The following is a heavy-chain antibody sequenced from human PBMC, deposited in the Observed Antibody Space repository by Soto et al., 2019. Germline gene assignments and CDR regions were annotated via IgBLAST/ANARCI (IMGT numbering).Heavy chain of an antibody. Sequence: GGSVRLSCAASGFTSSSYGMHWVRQAPGKGLEWVAVIWYDGSNKYYADSVKGRFTISRDNSKNTLYLQMNSLRAEDTAVYYCARDSYDSSGYYGVFGRYYYYGMDVWGQGTTVTVSS. V-gene: IGHV3-33*01. CDR3: ARDSYDSSGYYGVFGRYYYYGMDV. D-gene: IGHD3-22*01. CDR1: GFTSSSYG. J-gene: IGHJ6*02. CDR2: IWYDGSNK.